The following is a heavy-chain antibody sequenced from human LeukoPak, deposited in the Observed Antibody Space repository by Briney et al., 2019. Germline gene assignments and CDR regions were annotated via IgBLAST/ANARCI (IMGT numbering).Heavy chain of an antibody. CDR3: ARASPEYYYDSSGPWGAFDI. J-gene: IGHJ3*02. Sequence: SETLSLTCTVSGGSISSYYWSWIRQPAGKGLEWIGRIYTSGSTNYNPSLKSRVTMSVDTSKNQFSLKLSSVTAADTAVYYCARASPEYYYDSSGPWGAFDIWGQGTMVTVSS. D-gene: IGHD3-22*01. CDR2: IYTSGST. CDR1: GGSISSYY. V-gene: IGHV4-4*07.